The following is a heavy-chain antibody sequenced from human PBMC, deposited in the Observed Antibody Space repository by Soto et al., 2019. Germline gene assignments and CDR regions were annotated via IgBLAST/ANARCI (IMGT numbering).Heavy chain of an antibody. V-gene: IGHV6-1*01. Sequence: SQTLSLTCAISGDRVSSTTVAWYWIRQSPSRGLEWLGRTYYRSKWYSDSAVSVKGRITINPDTSKNQFSLQLNSVTPEDTAVYYCARKVAGASFDYWGQGTLVTVSS. CDR3: ARKVAGASFDY. J-gene: IGHJ4*02. CDR1: GDRVSSTTVA. CDR2: TYYRSKWYS. D-gene: IGHD6-19*01.